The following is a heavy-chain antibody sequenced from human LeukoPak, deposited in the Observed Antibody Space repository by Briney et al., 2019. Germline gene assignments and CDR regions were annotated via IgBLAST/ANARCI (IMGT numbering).Heavy chain of an antibody. CDR3: ARKAIDAFDI. J-gene: IGHJ3*02. D-gene: IGHD3-9*01. V-gene: IGHV3-23*01. CDR2: ISGSGGST. Sequence: GGSLRLSCAASGFTFSSYAMSWVRQAPGKGLEWASAISGSGGSTYYADSVKGRFTISRDNSKSTLYLQMNSLRAEDTAVYYCARKAIDAFDIWGQGTMVTVSS. CDR1: GFTFSSYA.